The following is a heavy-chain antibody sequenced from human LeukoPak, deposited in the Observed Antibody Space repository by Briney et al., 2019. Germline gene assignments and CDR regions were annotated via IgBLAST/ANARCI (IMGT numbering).Heavy chain of an antibody. CDR3: ARDLRYFDWSSGVFDY. CDR2: ISYDGSNK. V-gene: IGHV3-30-3*01. Sequence: GGSLRLSCAASGFTFSSYAMHWVRQAPGKGLEWVAVISYDGSNKYYADSVKGRFTISRDNSKNTLYLQMNSLRAEDTAVYYCARDLRYFDWSSGVFDYWGQGTLVTVSS. J-gene: IGHJ4*02. D-gene: IGHD3-9*01. CDR1: GFTFSSYA.